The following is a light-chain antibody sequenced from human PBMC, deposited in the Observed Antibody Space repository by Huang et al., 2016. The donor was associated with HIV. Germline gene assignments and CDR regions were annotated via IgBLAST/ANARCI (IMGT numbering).Light chain of an antibody. CDR2: DAS. CDR1: QSVSTF. Sequence: DIVLTQSPATLSLSPGERATVSCRASQSVSTFLAWYQHKPGQAPRLLIFDASNRACGVPARFSGTGSGTDFTLTISSLEPSDVAVYYCQQHSYWPITCGRGTRLEI. J-gene: IGKJ5*01. V-gene: IGKV3-11*01. CDR3: QQHSYWPIT.